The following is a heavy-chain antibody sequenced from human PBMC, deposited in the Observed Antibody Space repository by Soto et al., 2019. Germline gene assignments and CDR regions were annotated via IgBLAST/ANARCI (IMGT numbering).Heavy chain of an antibody. CDR2: IRNSGEST. Sequence: EVQLLESGGGLAQPGGSLRLSCAASGFSIDSYAMNWVRQAPGKGLEWISMIRNSGESTYYAESVKGRFTISRDSSKKTLYLQMNSLRVEDTAEFYCAKDRGHNSGYPILDQWGQGTLVTVSS. D-gene: IGHD3-22*01. J-gene: IGHJ1*01. V-gene: IGHV3-23*01. CDR3: AKDRGHNSGYPILDQ. CDR1: GFSIDSYA.